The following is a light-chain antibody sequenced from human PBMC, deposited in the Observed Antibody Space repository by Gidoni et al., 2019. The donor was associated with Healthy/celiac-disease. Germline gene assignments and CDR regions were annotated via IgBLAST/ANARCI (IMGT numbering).Light chain of an antibody. CDR2: RNN. V-gene: IGLV1-47*01. CDR3: AAWDDSLSGFWV. J-gene: IGLJ3*02. CDR1: SSNIGSNY. Sequence: QSVLPQPPSASGTPGPRVTISCSGSSSNIGSNYVSWYQQLPGTAPKLLIYRNNQRPSGVPDRFSGSKSGTSASLAISGLRSEDEADYYCAAWDDSLSGFWVFGGGTKLTVL.